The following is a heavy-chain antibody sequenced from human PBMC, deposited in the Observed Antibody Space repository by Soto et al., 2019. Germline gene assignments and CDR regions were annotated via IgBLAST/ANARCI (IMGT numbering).Heavy chain of an antibody. Sequence: GSISSSSYYWGWIRQPPGKGLEWIGSIYYSGSTYYNPSLKSRVTISVDTSKNQFSLKLSSVTAADTAVYYCARPYDFWSGYYIGVWGQGTTVTVSS. J-gene: IGHJ6*02. D-gene: IGHD3-3*01. CDR2: IYYSGST. V-gene: IGHV4-39*01. CDR3: ARPYDFWSGYYIGV. CDR1: GSISSSSYY.